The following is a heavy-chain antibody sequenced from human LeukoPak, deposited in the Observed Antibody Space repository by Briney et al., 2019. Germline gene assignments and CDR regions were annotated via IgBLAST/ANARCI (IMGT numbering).Heavy chain of an antibody. CDR2: IGPTGSDR. Sequence: GGSLRLSCAASGFTFSSYWMSWVRQAPGKGLEWVASIGPTGSDRYRADSIKGRFTISRDNANNFLYLQMNSLRAEDTAVYYCATETNGRHYDYWGQGTLLTVSS. J-gene: IGHJ4*02. D-gene: IGHD1-14*01. CDR3: ATETNGRHYDY. CDR1: GFTFSSYW. V-gene: IGHV3-21*06.